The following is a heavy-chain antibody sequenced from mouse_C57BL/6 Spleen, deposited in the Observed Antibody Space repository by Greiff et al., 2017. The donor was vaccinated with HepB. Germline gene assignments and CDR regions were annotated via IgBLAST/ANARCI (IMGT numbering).Heavy chain of an antibody. V-gene: IGHV1-59*01. D-gene: IGHD1-1*01. J-gene: IGHJ4*01. CDR3: ARSTTVGGAMDY. CDR2: IDPSDSYT. Sequence: QVQLKQPGAELVRPGTSVKLSCKASGYTFTSYWMHWVKQRPGQGLEWIGVIDPSDSYTNYNQKFKGKATLTVDTSSSTAYMQLSSLTSEDSAVYYCARSTTVGGAMDYWGQGTSVTVSS. CDR1: GYTFTSYW.